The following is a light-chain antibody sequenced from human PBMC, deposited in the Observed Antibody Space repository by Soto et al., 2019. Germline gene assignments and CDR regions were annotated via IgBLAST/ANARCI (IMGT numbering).Light chain of an antibody. CDR1: QSVSSSY. J-gene: IGKJ5*01. Sequence: ESVLPTSPGTLSLSPFEIATLSGLAIQSVSSSYLAWYQQKPGQAPRLLIYGASSRATGIPDRFSGSGSGTDFTLTISRLEPEDFAVYXXXXXXXXLXXNFGKGTRREIK. CDR2: GAS. CDR3: XXXXXXLXXN. V-gene: IGKV3-20*01.